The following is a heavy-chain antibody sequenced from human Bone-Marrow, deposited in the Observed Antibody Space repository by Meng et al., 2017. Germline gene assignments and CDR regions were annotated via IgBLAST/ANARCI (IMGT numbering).Heavy chain of an antibody. Sequence: QGQLVQVGPGGKKPWASVKLSCKPSGYTFAAYWIHWLRQAPGQGLEWMGRIDTNNDHTQYAQNFQGRVTMTSDTSISTVYMELNGLRSGDTAVYYCARDEDISAAGKLFGDYWGQGTLVTVSS. CDR3: ARDEDISAAGKLFGDY. CDR2: IDTNNDHT. J-gene: IGHJ4*02. D-gene: IGHD6-13*01. V-gene: IGHV1-2*06. CDR1: GYTFAAYW.